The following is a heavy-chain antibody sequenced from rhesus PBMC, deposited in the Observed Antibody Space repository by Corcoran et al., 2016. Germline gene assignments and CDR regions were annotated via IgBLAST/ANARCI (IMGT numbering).Heavy chain of an antibody. D-gene: IGHD1-26*01. CDR3: ARDWAYNWNYGYFDL. V-gene: IGHV4S10*01. Sequence: QVQLQESGPGVVKPSETLSLTCAVSGGSISDSYRWSWIRQPPGKGLEWIGYIYGSSTSTNYNPSLKSRVTISKDTSKNQFSLKLSSVTAADTAVYYCARDWAYNWNYGYFDLWGPGTPITISS. CDR1: GGSISDSYR. CDR2: IYGSSTST. J-gene: IGHJ2*01.